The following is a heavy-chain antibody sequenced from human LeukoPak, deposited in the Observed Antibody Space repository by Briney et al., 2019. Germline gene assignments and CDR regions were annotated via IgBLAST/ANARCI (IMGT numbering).Heavy chain of an antibody. D-gene: IGHD2-2*01. V-gene: IGHV3-30*04. Sequence: GGSLRLSCAASGFTFSSYAMHWVRQAPGKGLEWVAVISYDGSNKYYADSVKGRFTISGDNSKNTLYLQMNSLRAEDTAVYYCARDLHGSSTTYWGQGTLVTVSS. CDR3: ARDLHGSSTTY. CDR2: ISYDGSNK. J-gene: IGHJ4*02. CDR1: GFTFSSYA.